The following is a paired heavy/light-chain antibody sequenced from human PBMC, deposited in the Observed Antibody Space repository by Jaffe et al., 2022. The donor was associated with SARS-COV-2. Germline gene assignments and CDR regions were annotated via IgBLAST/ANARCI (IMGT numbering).Light chain of an antibody. CDR2: NNY. Sequence: QSVLTQPPSLSGTPGQGVSISCSGTSSNIGYSSVNWYQLVPGTAPRLLIYNNYQRPSGVPDRFSGSTSGASASLAINGLQSEDEADYYCATWDDSLNGPLFGGGTKLTVL. V-gene: IGLV1-44*01. CDR1: SSNIGYSS. J-gene: IGLJ3*02. CDR3: ATWDDSLNGPL.
Heavy chain of an antibody. CDR2: VYPTSGGT. V-gene: IGHV4-61*02. D-gene: IGHD1-20*01. J-gene: IGHJ2*01. CDR3: ARQQVNFPWYLDL. Sequence: QAQLQESGPGLVKPSQTLSLTCTVSGDFISGGRNYYWSWIRRPAGKGLEWIGRVYPTSGGTTHNPSLRGRVTISLDTSKTQCSLKLTSVTAADTAVYYCARQQVNFPWYLDLWGRGTLVTVSS. CDR1: GDFISGGRNYY.